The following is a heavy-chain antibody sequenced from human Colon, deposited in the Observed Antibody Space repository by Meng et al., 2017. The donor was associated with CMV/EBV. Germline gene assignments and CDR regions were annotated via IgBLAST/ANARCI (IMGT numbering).Heavy chain of an antibody. D-gene: IGHD4-11*01. CDR2: INWDGGST. Sequence: GESLKISCAGAGFSFIDFELAWVRQRPGKGLEWVAGINWDGGSTVYVDSVKGRFAISRDNAKNSLYLQMNSLRAEDTAVYYCAREHYSNYDYWGQGTLVTVSS. CDR3: AREHYSNYDY. V-gene: IGHV3-20*04. J-gene: IGHJ4*02. CDR1: GFSFIDFE.